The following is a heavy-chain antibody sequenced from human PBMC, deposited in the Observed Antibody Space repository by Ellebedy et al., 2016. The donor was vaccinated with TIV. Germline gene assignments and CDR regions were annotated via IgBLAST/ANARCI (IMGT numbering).Heavy chain of an antibody. CDR3: ASEYRNSSHWGY. CDR1: GFSFNKFA. V-gene: IGHV3-7*03. D-gene: IGHD6-6*01. J-gene: IGHJ4*02. Sequence: GESLKISCTASGFSFNKFAIHWVRQAPGKGLEWVANIKQDGSEKYYVDSVKGRFTISRDNAKNSLYLQMNSLRAEDTAVYYCASEYRNSSHWGYWGQGTLVTVSS. CDR2: IKQDGSEK.